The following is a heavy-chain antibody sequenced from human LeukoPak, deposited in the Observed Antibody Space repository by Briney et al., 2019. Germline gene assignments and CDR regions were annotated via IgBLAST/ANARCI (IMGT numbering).Heavy chain of an antibody. V-gene: IGHV4-59*08. D-gene: IGHD1-26*01. J-gene: IGHJ3*02. CDR2: IYHSGTT. Sequence: PSETLSLTCTVSGGSITSYYWTWIRQPPGRGLEWIGYIYHSGTTNHNPSLKSRVTISVDTSKNQFSLKLSSVTAADTAVYYCARHFSGSYYNAFDIWGQGTMVTVSS. CDR1: GGSITSYY. CDR3: ARHFSGSYYNAFDI.